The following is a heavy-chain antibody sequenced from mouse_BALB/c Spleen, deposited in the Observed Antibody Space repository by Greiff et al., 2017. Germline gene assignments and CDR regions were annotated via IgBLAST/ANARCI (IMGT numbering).Heavy chain of an antibody. J-gene: IGHJ2*01. CDR1: GYSITSDYA. D-gene: IGHD1-1*01. Sequence: VQLQQSGPGLVKPSQSLSLTCTVTGYSITSDYAWNWIRQFPGNKLEWMGYISYSGSTSYNPSLKSRISITRDTSKNQFFLQLNSVTTEDTATYYCAREGTITTVVDYWGQGTTLTVSS. CDR3: AREGTITTVVDY. V-gene: IGHV3-2*02. CDR2: ISYSGST.